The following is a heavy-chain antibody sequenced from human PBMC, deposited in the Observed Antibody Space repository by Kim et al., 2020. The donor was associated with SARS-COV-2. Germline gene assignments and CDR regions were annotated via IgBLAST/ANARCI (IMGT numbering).Heavy chain of an antibody. Sequence: SETLSLTCTVSGGSVSSGSYYWSWIRQPPGKGLEWIGYIYYSGSTNYNPSLKSRVTISVDTSKNQFSLKLSSVTAADTAVYYCAREDGYNYYWGQGTLVT. J-gene: IGHJ4*02. V-gene: IGHV4-61*01. CDR1: GGSVSSGSYY. CDR2: IYYSGST. CDR3: AREDGYNYY. D-gene: IGHD1-1*01.